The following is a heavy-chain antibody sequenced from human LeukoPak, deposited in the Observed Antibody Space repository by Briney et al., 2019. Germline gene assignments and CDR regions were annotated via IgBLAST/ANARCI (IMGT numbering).Heavy chain of an antibody. V-gene: IGHV1-18*01. J-gene: IGHJ3*02. CDR2: ISAYNGNT. Sequence: ASVKVSCKASGYTFTSYGISWVRQAPGQGLEWMGWISAYNGNTNYAQKLQGRVTMTTGTSTSTAYMELRSLRSDDTAVYYCARTMIVVVMGAFDIWGQGTMVTVSS. D-gene: IGHD3-22*01. CDR1: GYTFTSYG. CDR3: ARTMIVVVMGAFDI.